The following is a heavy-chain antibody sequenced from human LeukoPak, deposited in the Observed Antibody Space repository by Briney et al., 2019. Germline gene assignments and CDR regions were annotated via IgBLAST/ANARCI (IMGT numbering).Heavy chain of an antibody. J-gene: IGHJ4*02. V-gene: IGHV5-51*01. CDR1: GHSFTSYW. Sequence: GESLKISCKGSGHSFTSYWIAWMRQMPGKGLEWMGIIYPGDSDTRYSPSFQGQVTISADRSITTAYLQWSSLKASDTAMYYCARREGTWSYSYWGQGTLVTVSS. CDR3: ARREGTWSYSY. CDR2: IYPGDSDT. D-gene: IGHD3-10*01.